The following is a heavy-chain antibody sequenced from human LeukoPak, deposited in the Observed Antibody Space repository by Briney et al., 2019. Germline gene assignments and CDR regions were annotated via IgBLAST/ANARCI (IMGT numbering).Heavy chain of an antibody. Sequence: GESLQISCQGSGYSFTSYWIGWVRQMPGKGLEWMGIIYPGDSDTRYSPSFQGQVTISADKSISTAYLQWSSLKASDTAMYYCARRAKMYSSSWHFDYWGQGTLVTVSS. D-gene: IGHD6-13*01. V-gene: IGHV5-51*01. CDR2: IYPGDSDT. CDR3: ARRAKMYSSSWHFDY. J-gene: IGHJ4*02. CDR1: GYSFTSYW.